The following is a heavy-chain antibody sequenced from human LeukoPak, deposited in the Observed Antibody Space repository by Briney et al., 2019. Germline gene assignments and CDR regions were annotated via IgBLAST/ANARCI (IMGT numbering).Heavy chain of an antibody. CDR2: ISGSGGST. Sequence: GGSLRLSCAASGFTFSSYAMSWVRQAPGKGLEWVSAISGSGGSTYYADSVKGRFTISRDNSKNTLYLQMNSLRAEDTAVYYCASLYYYDSSGYYSWGYFDYWGQGTLVTVSS. V-gene: IGHV3-23*01. CDR3: ASLYYYDSSGYYSWGYFDY. D-gene: IGHD3-22*01. CDR1: GFTFSSYA. J-gene: IGHJ4*02.